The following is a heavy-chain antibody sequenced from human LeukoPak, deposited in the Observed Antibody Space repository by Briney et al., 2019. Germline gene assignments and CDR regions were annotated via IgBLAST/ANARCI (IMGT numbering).Heavy chain of an antibody. CDR2: ISSSSSII. V-gene: IGHV3-48*02. D-gene: IGHD3-22*01. J-gene: IGHJ4*02. CDR3: ARGVDYFDTGGYYLFDY. Sequence: GGSLRLSCAASGFSFTSYSINWVRQAPGKGLEWVSYISSSSSIIYYADSVKGRFTISRDNAKNSLYLQMNSLRDEDTAVYYCARGVDYFDTGGYYLFDYWGQGTLVTVSS. CDR1: GFSFTSYS.